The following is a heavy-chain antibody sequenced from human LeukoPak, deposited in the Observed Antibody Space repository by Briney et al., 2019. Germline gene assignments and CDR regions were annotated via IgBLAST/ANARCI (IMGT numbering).Heavy chain of an antibody. CDR1: GFTFANHD. D-gene: IGHD2-8*01. CDR2: ISGSGDNT. J-gene: IGHJ4*02. CDR3: AGRYCTNGNCFGFTLGC. V-gene: IGHV3-23*01. Sequence: GGSLRLSCAASGFTFANHDMGWVRQAPGKGLEWVSRISGSGDNTYYADSVKGRFTISRDNSKNTVHLQMNSLTAEDTAIYYCAGRYCTNGNCFGFTLGCWGQGTLVTVSS.